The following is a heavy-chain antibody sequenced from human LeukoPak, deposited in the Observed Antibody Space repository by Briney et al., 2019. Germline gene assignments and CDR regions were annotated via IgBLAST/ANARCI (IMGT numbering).Heavy chain of an antibody. J-gene: IGHJ4*02. V-gene: IGHV3-7*01. CDR1: GFTFSSYW. CDR2: IKEDGSDK. D-gene: IGHD3-22*01. CDR3: ARGRDSSGYYGDY. Sequence: GGSLRLSCVASGFTFSSYWMSWVRQAPGKGLEWVANIKEDGSDKCYVDSVKGRFTISGDNTKNSLYLQLNSLRAEDTAVYYCARGRDSSGYYGDYWGQGTLVTVSS.